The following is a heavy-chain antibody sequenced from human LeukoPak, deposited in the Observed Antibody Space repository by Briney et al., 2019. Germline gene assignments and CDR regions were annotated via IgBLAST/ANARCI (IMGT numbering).Heavy chain of an antibody. CDR3: ARGPSCTSTSCYVIGALDI. J-gene: IGHJ3*02. CDR1: GFTFDIYA. CDR2: ISASANST. Sequence: GGSLTLSCAASGFTFDIYAMTWVRQAPGKGPDWVSGISASANSTYYADSVKGRFIISRDNSKNTLFLQMNSLRVDDMAVYYCARGPSCTSTSCYVIGALDIWGLGTTVTVSS. D-gene: IGHD2-2*01. V-gene: IGHV3-23*01.